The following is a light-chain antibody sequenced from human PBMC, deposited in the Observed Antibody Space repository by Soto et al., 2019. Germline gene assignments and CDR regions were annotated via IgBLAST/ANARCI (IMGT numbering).Light chain of an antibody. J-gene: IGLJ3*02. CDR3: SSYTSRITVV. CDR1: SSDVGAYKY. Sequence: QSALTQPASVSGSPGQSMTISCTGTSSDVGAYKYVSWYQQYPGKAPKLLIYDVSNRPSGVSNRFSGSKSGNTASLTISGLQAEDEADYYCSSYTSRITVVFGGGTKVTV. V-gene: IGLV2-14*01. CDR2: DVS.